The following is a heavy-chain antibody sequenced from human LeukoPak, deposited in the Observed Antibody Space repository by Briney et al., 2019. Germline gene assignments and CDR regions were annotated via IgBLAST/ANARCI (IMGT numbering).Heavy chain of an antibody. Sequence: GKSLRLSCAASGFTFSSYAMSWVRQAPGKGLEWVSAISGSGGSTYYADSVKGRFTISRDNSKNTLYLQMNSLRAEDTAVYYCAKVGIVVVPAAMGFDYWGQGTLVTVSS. CDR2: ISGSGGST. CDR3: AKVGIVVVPAAMGFDY. D-gene: IGHD2-2*01. V-gene: IGHV3-23*01. CDR1: GFTFSSYA. J-gene: IGHJ4*02.